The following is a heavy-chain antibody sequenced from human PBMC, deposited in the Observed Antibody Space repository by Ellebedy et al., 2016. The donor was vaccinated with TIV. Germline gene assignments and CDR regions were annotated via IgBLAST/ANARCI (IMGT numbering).Heavy chain of an antibody. V-gene: IGHV3-11*01. D-gene: IGHD4-23*01. J-gene: IGHJ4*02. Sequence: PGGSLRLSCTTSGFTFSDYYMSWIRQAPGKGPEWVSYISNSGATTYYADSVKGRFNISRDNAKNSVFLQMNSLRAEDTAIYYCARKCEGGNFALDYWGQGILVAISS. CDR2: ISNSGATT. CDR1: GFTFSDYY. CDR3: ARKCEGGNFALDY.